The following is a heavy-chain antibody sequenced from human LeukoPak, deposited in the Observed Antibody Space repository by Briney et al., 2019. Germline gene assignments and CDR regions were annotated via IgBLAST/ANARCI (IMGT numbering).Heavy chain of an antibody. D-gene: IGHD3-10*01. Sequence: QPGGSLRRSCAASGFTCSDYWMTWVRQAPGKGLEGLANIKPDGSEKDYVDSGKGRFTSATYNGKNSLYLQMNSLRVEDTAVYYCARLGTSMVQGVIITSYYYYMDVWGKGTTVTVSS. V-gene: IGHV3-7*01. CDR1: GFTCSDYW. CDR2: IKPDGSEK. J-gene: IGHJ6*03. CDR3: ARLGTSMVQGVIITSYYYYMDV.